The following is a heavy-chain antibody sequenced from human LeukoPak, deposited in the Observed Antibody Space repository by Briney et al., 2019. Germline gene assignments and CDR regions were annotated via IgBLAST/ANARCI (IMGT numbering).Heavy chain of an antibody. CDR3: ARGVYGSQDY. CDR2: IYHTGST. V-gene: IGHV4-4*02. Sequence: SGTLSLTCAVSGGSISSSNWWSWVRQPPGKGLEWIGEIYHTGSTNYNPSLKSRVTISVDGSKNQFSLKLSSVTAADTAVYYCARGVYGSQDYWGQGTLVTVSS. J-gene: IGHJ4*02. D-gene: IGHD1-26*01. CDR1: GGSISSSNW.